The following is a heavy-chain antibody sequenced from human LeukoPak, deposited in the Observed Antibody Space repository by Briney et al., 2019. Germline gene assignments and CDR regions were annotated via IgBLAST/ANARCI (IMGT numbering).Heavy chain of an antibody. Sequence: PGGFLRLSCAASGFTFSSCGMSWVRQPPGKGLEWIGSIYYSGSTYYSPSLKSRVSIFVDTSKAQFSLKLKSVTAADTAVYYCARHVGSYYYYMDVWGKGTTV. J-gene: IGHJ6*03. V-gene: IGHV4-39*01. D-gene: IGHD1-26*01. CDR1: GFTFSSCG. CDR2: IYYSGST. CDR3: ARHVGSYYYYMDV.